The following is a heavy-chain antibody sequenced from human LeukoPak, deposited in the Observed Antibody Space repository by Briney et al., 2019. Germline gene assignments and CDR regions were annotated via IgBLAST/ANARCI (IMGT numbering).Heavy chain of an antibody. Sequence: PGGSLRLSCAASGFTFSSYAMSWVRQAPGKALEWVSAISGSGGSTYYADSVKRRFTISRDNSKNTLYLQMNSLRAEATAVYYCVGNIEAFDYWGQGTLVTVSS. CDR1: GFTFSSYA. V-gene: IGHV3-23*01. CDR3: VGNIEAFDY. J-gene: IGHJ4*02. D-gene: IGHD6-6*01. CDR2: ISGSGGST.